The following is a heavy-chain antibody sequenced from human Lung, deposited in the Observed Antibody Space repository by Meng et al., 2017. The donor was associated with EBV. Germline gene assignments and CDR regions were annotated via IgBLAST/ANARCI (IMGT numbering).Heavy chain of an antibody. J-gene: IGHJ2*01. CDR1: GYLVSSSSAA. CDR2: KYYRSKWYN. Sequence: HVKLPHQGPGPVNHPPTLSRSCFISGYLVSSSSAAWTWIRQSPSRGLEWRGRKYYRSKWYNDYAVFVKSRITINPDTSKNQFSLQLNSVTPEDTAVYYCARGATSVFDLWGRGTLVTVSS. V-gene: IGHV6-1*01. CDR3: ARGATSVFDL.